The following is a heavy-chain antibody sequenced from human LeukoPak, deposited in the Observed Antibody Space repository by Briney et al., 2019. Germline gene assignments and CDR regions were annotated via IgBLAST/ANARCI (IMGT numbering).Heavy chain of an antibody. CDR3: AKRYGSSGFNWFDP. J-gene: IGHJ5*02. Sequence: GGSLRLSCAASGFTFSNYWMHWVRQAPGKGLVWVSRINSDGINTSYADSVKGRFTISRDNAKNTLNLQMNSLRAEDTALYYCAKRYGSSGFNWFDPWGQGTLVTVSS. V-gene: IGHV3-74*01. D-gene: IGHD6-19*01. CDR1: GFTFSNYW. CDR2: INSDGINT.